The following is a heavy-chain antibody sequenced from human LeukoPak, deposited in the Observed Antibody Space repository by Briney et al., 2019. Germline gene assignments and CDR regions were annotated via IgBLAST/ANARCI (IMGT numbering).Heavy chain of an antibody. D-gene: IGHD1-26*01. Sequence: PGGSLRLSCAAPGFTYSNYAMNWVRQAPGKGLEWVSVISGSGRSTYYADSVKGRFTISRDKSKNSLYLQMNSLRVEDTAIYYCAKSIVNSGTYIPFDYWGQGTLVTVSS. CDR3: AKSIVNSGTYIPFDY. J-gene: IGHJ4*02. CDR2: ISGSGRST. V-gene: IGHV3-23*01. CDR1: GFTYSNYA.